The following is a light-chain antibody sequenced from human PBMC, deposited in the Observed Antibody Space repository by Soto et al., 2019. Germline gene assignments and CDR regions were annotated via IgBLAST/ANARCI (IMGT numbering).Light chain of an antibody. CDR3: ETWDSNTPLNWV. Sequence: QLVLTQSSSASASLGSSVKLTCTLSSGHSSYIIAWHQQQPGKAPRYLMKLEGSGSYNKGSGVPDRFSGSSSGADRYLTISNLQFEDEADYYCETWDSNTPLNWVFGGGTKLTVL. CDR2: LEGSGSY. CDR1: SGHSSYI. V-gene: IGLV4-60*02. J-gene: IGLJ3*02.